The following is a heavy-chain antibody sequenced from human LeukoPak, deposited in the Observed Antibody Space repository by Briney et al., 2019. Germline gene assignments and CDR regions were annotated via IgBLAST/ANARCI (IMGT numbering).Heavy chain of an antibody. CDR1: GFTFSSHW. CDR3: ARVGSSSLDY. CDR2: ISPDGSST. V-gene: IGHV3-74*01. D-gene: IGHD6-6*01. Sequence: QPGGSLRLSCAASGFTFSSHWMHWVRQAPGKGLVWVSRISPDGSSTSYADSVKGRFTISRDNAKNTLYLQMNSLRAEDTAVYYCARVGSSSLDYWGQGALVTVSS. J-gene: IGHJ4*02.